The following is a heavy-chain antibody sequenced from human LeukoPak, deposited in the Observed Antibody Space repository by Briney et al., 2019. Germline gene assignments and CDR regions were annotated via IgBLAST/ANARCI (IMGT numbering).Heavy chain of an antibody. D-gene: IGHD3-10*01. J-gene: IGHJ6*02. CDR2: INPNSGGT. Sequence: ASVKVSCKASGYTFTGYYMHWVRQAPGQGLEWMGWINPNSGGTNYAQKFQGRVTMTRDTSISTAYMELSRLRSDDTAVYYCASPGSGSIYYYGMDVWGQGTTVTVSS. CDR3: ASPGSGSIYYYGMDV. CDR1: GYTFTGYY. V-gene: IGHV1-2*02.